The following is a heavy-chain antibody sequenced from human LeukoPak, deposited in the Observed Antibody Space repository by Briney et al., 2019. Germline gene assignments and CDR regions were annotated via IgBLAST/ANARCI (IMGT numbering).Heavy chain of an antibody. CDR3: ARPGLLNDAFDI. J-gene: IGHJ3*02. CDR1: GGSISSGGYY. V-gene: IGHV4-31*03. CDR2: IYYSGST. D-gene: IGHD2-21*02. Sequence: SETPSLTCTVSGGSISSGGYYWSWIRQHPGKGLEWIGYIYYSGSTYYNPSLKSRVTISVDTSKNQFSLKLSSVTAADTAVYYCARPGLLNDAFDIWGQGTMVTVSS.